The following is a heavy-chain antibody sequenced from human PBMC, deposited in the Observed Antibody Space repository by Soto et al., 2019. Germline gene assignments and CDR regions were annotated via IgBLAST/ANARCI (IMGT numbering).Heavy chain of an antibody. Sequence: SETLSLTCTVSGGSISSCGYYWSWSGQHRGKGLEWIGYIYYSASTYYNPSLKIRVTISVDTSKNQCSLKLSSVTAADSAVYYCAREGASDYGDYKGVYFQHWGQGTLVTVSS. CDR3: AREGASDYGDYKGVYFQH. CDR1: GGSISSCGYY. J-gene: IGHJ1*01. CDR2: IYYSAST. V-gene: IGHV4-31*03. D-gene: IGHD4-17*01.